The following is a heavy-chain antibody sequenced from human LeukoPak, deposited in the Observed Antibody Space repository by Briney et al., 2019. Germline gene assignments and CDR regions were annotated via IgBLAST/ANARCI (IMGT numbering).Heavy chain of an antibody. V-gene: IGHV1-69*13. D-gene: IGHD1-26*01. CDR1: GGTFSSYA. Sequence: GASVKVSCKASGGTFSSYAISWVRQAPGQGLEWMGGIIPIFGTANYAQKFQGRVTITADESTSTAYMELSSLRSEDTAVYYCARGAPPGVYYYYYMDVWGKGTTVTVSS. CDR3: ARGAPPGVYYYYYMDV. J-gene: IGHJ6*03. CDR2: IIPIFGTA.